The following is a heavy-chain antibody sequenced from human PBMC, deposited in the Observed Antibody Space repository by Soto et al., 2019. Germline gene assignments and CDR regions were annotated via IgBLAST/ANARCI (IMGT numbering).Heavy chain of an antibody. Sequence: SVKVSCKASGGTFSSYAISWVRQAPGQGLEWMGGIIPIFGTANYAQKFQGRVTITADESTSTAYMELSSLRSEDTAVYYCARGSRSYYYDSSGYPTPGAFDIRGQGTMVTVSS. CDR2: IIPIFGTA. CDR3: ARGSRSYYYDSSGYPTPGAFDI. CDR1: GGTFSSYA. J-gene: IGHJ3*02. D-gene: IGHD3-22*01. V-gene: IGHV1-69*13.